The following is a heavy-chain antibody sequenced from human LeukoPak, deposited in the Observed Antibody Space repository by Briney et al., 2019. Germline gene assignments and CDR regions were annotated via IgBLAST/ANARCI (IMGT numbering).Heavy chain of an antibody. CDR2: ISYDGSNK. J-gene: IGHJ4*02. D-gene: IGHD3-10*01. V-gene: IGHV3-30*04. Sequence: GGSLRLSCAASGFTFSSYAMHWVHQAPGKGLEWVAVISYDGSNKYYADSEKGRFTISRDNSKNTLYLQMNSLRAEDTAVYYCARDPDIYGSGSFLFDYWGQGTLVTVSS. CDR3: ARDPDIYGSGSFLFDY. CDR1: GFTFSSYA.